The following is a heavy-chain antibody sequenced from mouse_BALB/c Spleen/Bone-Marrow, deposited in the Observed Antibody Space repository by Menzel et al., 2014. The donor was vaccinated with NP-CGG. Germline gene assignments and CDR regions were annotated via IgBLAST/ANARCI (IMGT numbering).Heavy chain of an antibody. Sequence: VQLQQSGGGLVQPGGSLKLSCAASGFDFSRYWMSWVRQAPGKGLEWIGEINPDSSTINYTPSLKDKFIISRDNAKNTLYLQISKVRSEDTALYYCSRLYYYGNFAYWGQGTLVIVSA. J-gene: IGHJ3*01. CDR2: INPDSSTI. D-gene: IGHD1-1*01. CDR1: GFDFSRYW. V-gene: IGHV4-1*02. CDR3: SRLYYYGNFAY.